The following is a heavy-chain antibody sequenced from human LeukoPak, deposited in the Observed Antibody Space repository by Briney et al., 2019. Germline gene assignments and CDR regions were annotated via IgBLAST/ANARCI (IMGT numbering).Heavy chain of an antibody. CDR2: LSNSGGST. D-gene: IGHD5-24*01. Sequence: GGSLRLSCAASGFTFSSYGMSWVRQAPGKGLEWVSSLSNSGGSTYYADSVKGRFTISRDNSKGTVYLQMNSLRPEDTAVYYCAKDDAWLQYGDWGRGTLVTVSS. CDR3: AKDDAWLQYGD. CDR1: GFTFSSYG. V-gene: IGHV3-23*01. J-gene: IGHJ4*02.